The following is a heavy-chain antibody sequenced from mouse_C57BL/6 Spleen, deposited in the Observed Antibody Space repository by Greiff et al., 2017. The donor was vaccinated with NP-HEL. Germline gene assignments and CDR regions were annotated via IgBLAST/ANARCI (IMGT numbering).Heavy chain of an antibody. V-gene: IGHV1-15*01. CDR2: IDPETGGT. J-gene: IGHJ4*01. CDR3: TRRVGNYGVSYAMDY. CDR1: GYTFTDYE. D-gene: IGHD1-1*01. Sequence: QVQLQQSGAELVRPGASVTLSCKASGYTFTDYEMHWVKQTPVHGLEWIGAIDPETGGTAYNQKFKGKAILTADKSSSTAYMELRSLTSEDSAVYYCTRRVGNYGVSYAMDYWGQGTSVTVSS.